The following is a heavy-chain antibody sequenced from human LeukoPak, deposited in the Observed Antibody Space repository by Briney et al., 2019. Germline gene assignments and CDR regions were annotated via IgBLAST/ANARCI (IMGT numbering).Heavy chain of an antibody. CDR1: GYSFTINC. CDR3: ARDLAGQRYFDY. V-gene: IGHV1-46*01. J-gene: IGHJ4*02. Sequence: ASVTLSFKASGYSFTINCMHWVRHAPRQGMELMGIINPNGGSTSYAEKSEGRVTMTRDTSTTTLYMELRSLRSEDTAVYYGARDLAGQRYFDYCGQGALVTVSS. CDR2: INPNGGST. D-gene: IGHD6-25*01.